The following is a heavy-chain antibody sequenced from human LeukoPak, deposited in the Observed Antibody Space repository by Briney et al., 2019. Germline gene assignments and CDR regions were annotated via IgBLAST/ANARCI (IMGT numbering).Heavy chain of an antibody. CDR2: INHSGST. Sequence: SETLSLTCAVYGGSFSGYCWSWIRQPPGKGLEWIGEINHSGSTNYNPSLKSRVTISVDTSKNQFSLKLSSVTAADTAVYYCARLLLWFGGWGQGTLVTVSS. D-gene: IGHD3-10*01. CDR1: GGSFSGYC. CDR3: ARLLLWFGG. J-gene: IGHJ4*02. V-gene: IGHV4-34*01.